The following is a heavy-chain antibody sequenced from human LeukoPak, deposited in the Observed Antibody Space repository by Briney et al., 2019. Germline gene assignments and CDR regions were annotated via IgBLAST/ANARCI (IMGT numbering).Heavy chain of an antibody. Sequence: PSETLSLTCAVYGGSFSGYYWSWIRQPPGKGLEWIGEINHSGSTNYNPSLKSRVTISVDTSKNQVSLKLSSVTAADTAVYYCARRTYYYGSGSYPLWGQGTLVTVSS. CDR1: GGSFSGYY. J-gene: IGHJ4*02. CDR2: INHSGST. V-gene: IGHV4-34*01. CDR3: ARRTYYYGSGSYPL. D-gene: IGHD3-10*01.